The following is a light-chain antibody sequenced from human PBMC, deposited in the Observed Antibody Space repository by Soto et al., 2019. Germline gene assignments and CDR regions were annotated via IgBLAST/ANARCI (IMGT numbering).Light chain of an antibody. CDR2: EVS. J-gene: IGLJ1*01. V-gene: IGLV2-23*02. CDR3: CSYAGSSTPYV. CDR1: SSDVGSHNL. Sequence: QSVLTQPASVSGSPGQSITISCTGTSSDVGSHNLVSWYQQHPGKAPKLMIYEVSKRPSGVSNRFSGSKSGNTASLTISGLQAEDEADYYCCSYAGSSTPYVFGTGTKVTV.